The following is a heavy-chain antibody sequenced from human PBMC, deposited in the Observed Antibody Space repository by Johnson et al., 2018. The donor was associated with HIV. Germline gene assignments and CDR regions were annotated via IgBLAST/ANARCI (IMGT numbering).Heavy chain of an antibody. CDR1: GFTFGDSY. CDR2: ISGSGGST. J-gene: IGHJ3*02. CDR3: AKERGYSYGRGAFDI. V-gene: IGHV3-23*04. Sequence: VQLVESGGGVFQPGRSLRLSFSPSGFTFGDSYMSWVRQAPGKGLEWVSAISGSGGSTYYADSVKARFTISRDNSKKTLYLQMNSLRAEDTAVYYCAKERGYSYGRGAFDIWGQGTMVTVSS. D-gene: IGHD5-18*01.